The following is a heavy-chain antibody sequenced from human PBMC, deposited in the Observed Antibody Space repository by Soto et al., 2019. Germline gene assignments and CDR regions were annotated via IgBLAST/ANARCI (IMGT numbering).Heavy chain of an antibody. CDR1: GGSISSGAYY. CDR2: IYYSGST. V-gene: IGHV4-30-4*01. Sequence: QVQLQESGPGLVKPSQTLSLTCTVSGGSISSGAYYWSWIRQPPGKGLEWIGYIYYSGSTYYNPSLKSLLTISADTSKNQFSLKLSSVTAADTAGYYGARVYATGTTPDYFDYLGQGTLVTVSS. CDR3: ARVYATGTTPDYFDY. D-gene: IGHD1-1*01. J-gene: IGHJ4*02.